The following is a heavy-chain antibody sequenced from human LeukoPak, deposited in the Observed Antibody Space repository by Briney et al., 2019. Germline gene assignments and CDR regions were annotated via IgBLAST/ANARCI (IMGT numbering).Heavy chain of an antibody. CDR3: ARSDLPAWYRRKNYYYYGMDV. CDR1: GYSFTSYW. D-gene: IGHD6-13*01. J-gene: IGHJ6*02. Sequence: GESLKISCKGSGYSFTSYWIGWVRQMPGKGLEWMGIIYPGDSDTRYSPSFQGQVTISADKSISTAYLQWSSLKASDTAMYYCARSDLPAWYRRKNYYYYGMDVWGQGTTVTVSS. V-gene: IGHV5-51*01. CDR2: IYPGDSDT.